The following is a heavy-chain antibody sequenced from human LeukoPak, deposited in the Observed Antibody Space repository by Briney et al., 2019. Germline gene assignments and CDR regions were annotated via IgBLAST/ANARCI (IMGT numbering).Heavy chain of an antibody. D-gene: IGHD4-17*01. Sequence: PGGSLRLSCAASGFPFNTYGMHWVRQAPGKGLEWVAVISYDGTNKFYADSVKGRFTISRDNSRNTVYLQVSRLRVEDTAVYYCAKDTGSARLDYWGQGTLVTVSS. V-gene: IGHV3-30*18. CDR3: AKDTGSARLDY. CDR2: ISYDGTNK. CDR1: GFPFNTYG. J-gene: IGHJ4*02.